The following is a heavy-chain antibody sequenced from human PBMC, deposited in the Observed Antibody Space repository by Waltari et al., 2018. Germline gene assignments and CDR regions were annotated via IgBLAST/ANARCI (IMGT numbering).Heavy chain of an antibody. CDR3: ARSYGGEAFDI. J-gene: IGHJ3*02. CDR2: ISYEGDSK. CDR1: GFLFGSYT. V-gene: IGHV3-30-3*01. Sequence: QGQLVESGGGVVQPGTSLSLSCAASGFLFGSYTMYGVRQAPGKGLEWGSTISYEGDSKYYADSVKGRFTVSRDNSKNTLHVQMNGLRPEDSGLYYCARSYGGEAFDIWGLGTKVIVSS. D-gene: IGHD2-21*01.